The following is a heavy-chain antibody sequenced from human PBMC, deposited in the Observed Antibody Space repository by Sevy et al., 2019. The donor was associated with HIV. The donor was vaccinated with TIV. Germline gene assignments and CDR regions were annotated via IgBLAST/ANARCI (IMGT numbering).Heavy chain of an antibody. CDR1: GFTFSNHA. J-gene: IGHJ3*02. CDR3: ARDRKVLLVVYAIPFDVFDI. V-gene: IGHV3-30*02. D-gene: IGHD2-8*02. CDR2: IRSDGSHE. Sequence: GGSLRLSCAASGFTFSNHAMHWVRQSPGKGLEWVAFIRSDGSHEYYANSVKGRFTISRDNSKNTVYLQMSSLRPEDTVVYYCARDRKVLLVVYAIPFDVFDIWGQGTMVTVSS.